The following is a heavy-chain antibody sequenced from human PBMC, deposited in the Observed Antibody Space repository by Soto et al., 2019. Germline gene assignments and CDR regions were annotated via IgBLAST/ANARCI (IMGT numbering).Heavy chain of an antibody. V-gene: IGHV1-18*01. CDR1: GYTFTSYG. Sequence: ASVKVSCKASGYTFTSYGISWVRQAPGQGLEWMGWISAYNGNTNYAQKLQGRVTMTTDKSTSTAYMELRSLRSDDTAVYYCARAAGHYGDYPFDYWGQGTLVTVSS. J-gene: IGHJ4*02. D-gene: IGHD4-17*01. CDR3: ARAAGHYGDYPFDY. CDR2: ISAYNGNT.